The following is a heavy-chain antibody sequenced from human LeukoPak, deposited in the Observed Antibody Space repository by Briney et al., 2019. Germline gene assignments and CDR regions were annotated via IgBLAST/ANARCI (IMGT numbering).Heavy chain of an antibody. CDR1: GLTFSSYT. Sequence: AGGSLRLSCAASGLTFSSYTMSWVRQAPGKGLEWVSAISAGGGNTYYADSVKGRFTISRDNSKNTLYLQMNSLRAEDTALYYCARGYCSSTSCYFDYWGQGTLVTVSS. CDR3: ARGYCSSTSCYFDY. D-gene: IGHD2-2*01. CDR2: ISAGGGNT. V-gene: IGHV3-23*01. J-gene: IGHJ4*02.